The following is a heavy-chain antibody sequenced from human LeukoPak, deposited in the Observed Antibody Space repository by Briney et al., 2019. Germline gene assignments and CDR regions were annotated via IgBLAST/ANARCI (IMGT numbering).Heavy chain of an antibody. J-gene: IGHJ4*02. Sequence: ASVKVSCKASGGTFSSYAISWVRQAPGQGLEWMGGIIPIFGTANYAQKFQGRVTITTDESTSTAYMELSSLRSEDTAVYYCARSCSSTSCYDYWGQGTLVTASS. CDR1: GGTFSSYA. V-gene: IGHV1-69*05. CDR2: IIPIFGTA. CDR3: ARSCSSTSCYDY. D-gene: IGHD2-2*01.